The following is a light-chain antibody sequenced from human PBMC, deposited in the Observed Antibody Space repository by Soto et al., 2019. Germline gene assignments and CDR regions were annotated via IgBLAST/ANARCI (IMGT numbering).Light chain of an antibody. CDR2: GAS. J-gene: IGKJ3*01. V-gene: IGKV3-20*01. CDR1: QSVSSSY. Sequence: TVMTQAPVTLSLSPGERATLSCRASQSVSSSYLAWYQQKPGQAPRLLIYGASSRATGIPDRFSGSGSGTDFTLTISRLEPEDFAVYYCQQYRSSPLTFGPGTKVDNK. CDR3: QQYRSSPLT.